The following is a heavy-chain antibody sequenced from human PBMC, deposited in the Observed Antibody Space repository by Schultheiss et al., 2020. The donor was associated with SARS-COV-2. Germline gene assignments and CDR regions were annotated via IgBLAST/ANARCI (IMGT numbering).Heavy chain of an antibody. CDR1: RYTLTELS. J-gene: IGHJ5*02. CDR3: ASMLAKAAAGKPDGFDP. V-gene: IGHV7-4-1*02. CDR2: INTNTGNP. Sequence: ASVKVSCKVSRYTLTELSIHWVRQAPGQGLEWMGWINTNTGNPTYAQGFTGRFVFSLDTSVSTAYLQISSLKAEDTAVYYCASMLAKAAAGKPDGFDPWGQGTLVTVSS. D-gene: IGHD6-13*01.